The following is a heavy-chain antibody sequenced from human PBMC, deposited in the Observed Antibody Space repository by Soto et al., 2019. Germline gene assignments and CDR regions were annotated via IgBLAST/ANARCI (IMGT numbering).Heavy chain of an antibody. D-gene: IGHD3-10*01. V-gene: IGHV3-74*01. CDR3: ARVSITMVRGVIITTPLDYYYGMDV. J-gene: IGHJ6*02. Sequence: GGSLRLSCAASGFTFSNYYMHWVRQAPGKGLVWVSRVNSDESSTSYADSVKGRFTISRDNSKSTLYLQMNSLRAEDTAVYYCARVSITMVRGVIITTPLDYYYGMDVWGQGTTVTVSS. CDR2: VNSDESST. CDR1: GFTFSNYY.